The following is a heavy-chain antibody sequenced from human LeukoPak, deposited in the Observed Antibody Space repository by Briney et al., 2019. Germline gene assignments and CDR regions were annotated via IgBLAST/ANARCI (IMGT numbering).Heavy chain of an antibody. V-gene: IGHV3-21*01. J-gene: IGHJ4*02. CDR3: ARDLSPWGSSWFNGGY. D-gene: IGHD6-13*01. CDR1: GFTFSSYS. Sequence: KSGGSLRLSCAASGFTFSSYSMNWVRQAPGKGLEWVSSISSSSSYIYYADSVKGRFTISRDNAKNSLYLQMNSLRAEDTAVYYCARDLSPWGSSWFNGGYWGQGTLVTVSS. CDR2: ISSSSSYI.